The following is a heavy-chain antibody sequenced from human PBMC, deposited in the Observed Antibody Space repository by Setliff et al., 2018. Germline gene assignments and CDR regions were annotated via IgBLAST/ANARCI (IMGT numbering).Heavy chain of an antibody. CDR2: IYTSGST. CDR1: GGSISSYY. D-gene: IGHD3-22*01. CDR3: ARARDTSGYFQYYFDF. V-gene: IGHV4-4*07. Sequence: SETLSLTCTVSGGSISSYYWSWIRQPARKGLEWIGRIYTSGSTNYNPSLKSRVTMSVDTSKNQFSLKLSSVTAADTAVYYCARARDTSGYFQYYFDFWGQGTLVTVSS. J-gene: IGHJ4*02.